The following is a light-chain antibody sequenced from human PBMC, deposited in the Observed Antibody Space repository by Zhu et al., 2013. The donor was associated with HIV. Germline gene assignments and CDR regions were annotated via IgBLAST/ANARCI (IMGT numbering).Light chain of an antibody. CDR3: NSRDSSGNPF. CDR2: AKN. CDR1: SLRIYD. J-gene: IGLJ1*01. Sequence: SSELTQDPAVSVALGQTVRITCQGNSLRIYDASWYQQKPGQAPILVIYAKNNRPSGIPDRFSASSSGTTASLTITGAQPEDEADYYCNSRDSSGNPFFGSGTEVTVL. V-gene: IGLV3-19*01.